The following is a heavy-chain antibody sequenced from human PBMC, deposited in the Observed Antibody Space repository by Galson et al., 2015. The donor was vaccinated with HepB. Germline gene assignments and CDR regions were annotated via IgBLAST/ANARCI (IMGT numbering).Heavy chain of an antibody. D-gene: IGHD3-3*01. CDR1: GYTFSGYY. Sequence: SVKVSCKASGYTFSGYYIYWVRQAPGQGPEWMGWINPNSGGTNYAQKFQDRVTMTRDTSIRTAYMELNRLTSDDTAVYYCARGDFRLFNVFYYFDYWGQGTLVTVS. CDR3: ARGDFRLFNVFYYFDY. V-gene: IGHV1-2*02. J-gene: IGHJ4*02. CDR2: INPNSGGT.